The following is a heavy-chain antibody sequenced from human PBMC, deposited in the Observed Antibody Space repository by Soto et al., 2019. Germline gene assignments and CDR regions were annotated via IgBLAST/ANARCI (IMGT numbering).Heavy chain of an antibody. CDR3: ARAFYGMDV. CDR2: IDWEDTK. Sequence: SGPTLVNPTQTLTLTCTVSGFSLSGSGMRVTWIREPPGKALEWLARIDWEDTKLYSTSLKTRLTISKDTSKNQVVLTMTNVDPADTVTYYCARAFYGMDVWGQGTTVTVSS. V-gene: IGHV2-70*04. J-gene: IGHJ6*02. CDR1: GFSLSGSGMR.